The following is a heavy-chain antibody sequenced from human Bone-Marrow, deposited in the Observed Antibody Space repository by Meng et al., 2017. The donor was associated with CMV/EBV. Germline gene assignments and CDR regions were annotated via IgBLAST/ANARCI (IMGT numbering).Heavy chain of an antibody. Sequence: GESLKISCAASGFTFSSYWMSWVRQAPGKGLEWVANIKQDGSEKYYVDSVKGRFTISRDNAKNSLYLQMNSLRAEDTAVYYCAKAFKSAAAGTLFDYWGQGTLVTVSS. CDR3: AKAFKSAAAGTLFDY. CDR1: GFTFSSYW. J-gene: IGHJ4*02. D-gene: IGHD6-13*01. CDR2: IKQDGSEK. V-gene: IGHV3-7*03.